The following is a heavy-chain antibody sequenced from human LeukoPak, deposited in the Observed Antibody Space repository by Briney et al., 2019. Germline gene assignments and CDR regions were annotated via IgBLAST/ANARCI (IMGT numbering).Heavy chain of an antibody. J-gene: IGHJ6*02. CDR3: AKTGDSSSYFYGMDV. Sequence: PGGSLRLSCAASGFTFSSYSMNWVRQAPGKGLEWVSSISSSSSYIYYADSVKGRFTISRDNAKNSLYLQMNSLRAEDTAVYYCAKTGDSSSYFYGMDVWGQGTTVTISS. CDR1: GFTFSSYS. V-gene: IGHV3-21*01. D-gene: IGHD6-6*01. CDR2: ISSSSSYI.